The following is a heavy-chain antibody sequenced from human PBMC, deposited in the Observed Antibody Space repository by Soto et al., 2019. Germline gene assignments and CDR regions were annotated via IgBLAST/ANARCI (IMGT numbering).Heavy chain of an antibody. CDR2: INAGNGNA. CDR1: GYTFTSYA. D-gene: IGHD5-18*01. Sequence: ASVKVSCKASGYTFTSYAMHWVRQAPGQRLEWMGWINAGNGNAKYAQKFQGRVTITADESTSTAYMELSSLRSEDTAVYYCARDRGYTATRGSYYYGMDVWGQGTTVTVSS. CDR3: ARDRGYTATRGSYYYGMDV. J-gene: IGHJ6*02. V-gene: IGHV1-3*01.